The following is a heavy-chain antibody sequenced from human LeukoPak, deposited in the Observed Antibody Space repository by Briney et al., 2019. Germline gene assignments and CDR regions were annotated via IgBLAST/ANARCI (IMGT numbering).Heavy chain of an antibody. CDR3: ARARSRITFGGIRHAFDI. D-gene: IGHD3-16*01. Sequence: SVTVSCKASGFTFTSSAMQWVRQARGQRLEWIGWIVVGSGNTNYAQNFQERVTITSDMSTSTAYMELSSLRSEDTAVYYCARARSRITFGGIRHAFDIWGQGTLVTVSS. V-gene: IGHV1-58*02. CDR2: IVVGSGNT. J-gene: IGHJ3*02. CDR1: GFTFTSSA.